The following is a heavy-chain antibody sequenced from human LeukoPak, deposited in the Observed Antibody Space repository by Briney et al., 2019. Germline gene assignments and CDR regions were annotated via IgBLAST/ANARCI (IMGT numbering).Heavy chain of an antibody. CDR2: IYYSGST. J-gene: IGHJ4*02. D-gene: IGHD1-7*01. CDR1: GGSISSGGYS. CDR3: ARSDWNYIWHYFDY. Sequence: SETLSLTCAVSGGSISSGGYSWSWIRQPPGKGLEWIGYIYYSGSTYYNPSLKSRVTISVDTSKNQFSLKLSSVTAADTAVYYCARSDWNYIWHYFDYWGQGTLVTVSS. V-gene: IGHV4-30-4*07.